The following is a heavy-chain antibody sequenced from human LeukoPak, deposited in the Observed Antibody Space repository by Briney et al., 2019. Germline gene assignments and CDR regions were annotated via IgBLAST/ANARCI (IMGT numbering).Heavy chain of an antibody. CDR2: ISGSGEST. V-gene: IGHV3-23*01. CDR3: AKVWQQPFYYFDC. J-gene: IGHJ4*02. Sequence: GGSLRLSGAASGFTFSSYAMNWVRQAPGKGLEWVSGISGSGESTYYADSVKGRFTISRDNSRNTLYLQMNSLRAEDTAVYYCAKVWQQPFYYFDCWGQGTLVTVSS. CDR1: GFTFSSYA. D-gene: IGHD6-13*01.